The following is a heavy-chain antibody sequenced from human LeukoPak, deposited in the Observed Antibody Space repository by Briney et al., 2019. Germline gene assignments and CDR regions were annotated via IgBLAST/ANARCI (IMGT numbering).Heavy chain of an antibody. CDR2: INPNSGGT. CDR3: ARVSPDYGDYAPLDY. V-gene: IGHV1-2*02. D-gene: IGHD4-17*01. Sequence: ASVKVSCKASGYTFTGYYMHWVRQAPGQGLEWMGWINPNSGGTNYAQKFQGRVTMTRDTSISTAYMELSRLRSGDTAVYYCARVSPDYGDYAPLDYWGQGTLVTVSS. J-gene: IGHJ4*02. CDR1: GYTFTGYY.